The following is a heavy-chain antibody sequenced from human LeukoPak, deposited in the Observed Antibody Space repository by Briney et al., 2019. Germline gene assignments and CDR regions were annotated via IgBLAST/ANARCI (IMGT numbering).Heavy chain of an antibody. CDR2: IYTSGST. CDR1: GGSISSGSYY. D-gene: IGHD6-6*01. CDR3: ARGGSSSYYYYMDV. V-gene: IGHV4-61*02. Sequence: SETLSLTCTVSGGSISSGSYYWSWIRQPAGKGLEWIGRIYTSGSTNYNPSLKSRVTISVDTSKNQFSLKLSSVTAADTAVYYCARGGSSSYYYYMDVWGKGTTVTVSS. J-gene: IGHJ6*03.